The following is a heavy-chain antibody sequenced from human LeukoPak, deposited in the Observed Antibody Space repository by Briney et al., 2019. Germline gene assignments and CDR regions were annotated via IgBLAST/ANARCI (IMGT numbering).Heavy chain of an antibody. J-gene: IGHJ4*02. CDR2: IWYDGSNK. CDR1: GFTVSNNY. D-gene: IGHD1-1*01. CDR3: ARDVTRLNDGPVNY. Sequence: GGSLRLSCAASGFTVSNNYMSWVRQAPGKGLEWVAVIWYDGSNKYYADSVKGRFTISRDNSKNTLYLQMSSLRAEDTAVYYCARDVTRLNDGPVNYWGQGTLVTVSS. V-gene: IGHV3-33*08.